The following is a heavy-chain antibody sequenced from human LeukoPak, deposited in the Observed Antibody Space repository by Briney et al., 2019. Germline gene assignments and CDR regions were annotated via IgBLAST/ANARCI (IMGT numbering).Heavy chain of an antibody. CDR1: GFTFSSYA. Sequence: GGSLRLSCAASGFTFSSYAMSWVRQAPGKGLEWVSAISGSGGSTYYADSVKGRFTISRDNSKNTLYLQMNSLRAEDTAVYYCAKYRERYSSSSPSGYFDYWGQGTLVTVSS. V-gene: IGHV3-23*01. J-gene: IGHJ4*02. D-gene: IGHD6-6*01. CDR2: ISGSGGST. CDR3: AKYRERYSSSSPSGYFDY.